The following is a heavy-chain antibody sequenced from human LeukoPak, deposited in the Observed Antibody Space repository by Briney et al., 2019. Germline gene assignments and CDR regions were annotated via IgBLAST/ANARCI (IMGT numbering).Heavy chain of an antibody. CDR2: IYYNGST. D-gene: IGHD2-2*01. J-gene: IGHJ5*02. V-gene: IGHV4-59*12. CDR3: ARDKYCSSTSCYRRAYNWFDP. CDR1: GGSISVYH. Sequence: KSSETLSLTCTVSGGSISVYHWSWIRQPPGKGLEWIGYIYYNGSTNYNPSLKSRVSIAVDTSKSQFSLKLSSVTAADTAVYYCARDKYCSSTSCYRRAYNWFDPWGQGTLVTVSS.